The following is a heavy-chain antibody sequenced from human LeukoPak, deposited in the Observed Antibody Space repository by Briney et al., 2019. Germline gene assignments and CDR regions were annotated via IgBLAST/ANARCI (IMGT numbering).Heavy chain of an antibody. CDR3: ARNAPSWWYFDL. CDR2: INHSGST. D-gene: IGHD2-2*01. CDR1: GGSLTGYY. J-gene: IGHJ2*01. V-gene: IGHV4-34*01. Sequence: PSETLSLTCTVSGGSLTGYYWSWIRQPPGKGLEWIGEINHSGSTNYNPSLKSRVTISVDTSKNQFSLKLSSVTAADTAVYYCARNAPSWWYFDLWGRGTLVTVSS.